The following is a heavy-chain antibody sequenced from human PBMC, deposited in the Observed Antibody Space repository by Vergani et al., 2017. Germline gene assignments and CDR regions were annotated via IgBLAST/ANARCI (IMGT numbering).Heavy chain of an antibody. CDR3: VGLGNKKRLDS. D-gene: IGHD1/OR15-1a*01. Sequence: QVQLVESEGGVVQPGRSLTLSCVASGFIFSSHGMHWVRQAPGKGLEWVAVIWYDGSNKYYGDSVKGRFTISRDNSKKTLYLQMNSLRIEDTAEYYCVGLGNKKRLDSWGQGTLVTVSS. CDR2: IWYDGSNK. CDR1: GFIFSSHG. J-gene: IGHJ5*01. V-gene: IGHV3-33*01.